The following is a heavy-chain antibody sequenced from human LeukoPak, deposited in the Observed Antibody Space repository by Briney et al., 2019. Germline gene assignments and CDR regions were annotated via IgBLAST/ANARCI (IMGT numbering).Heavy chain of an antibody. CDR3: ARFHRHQLPKSDY. J-gene: IGHJ4*02. CDR2: MNPYSGST. Sequence: ASVKVSCKTSGYIFTDYDINWVRQATGQGLEWMGWMNPYSGSTGYAQHFQGRVTMTRDTSITTAYMELSSLTSEDTAVYYCARFHRHQLPKSDYWGQGTLVTVSS. D-gene: IGHD1-14*01. CDR1: GYIFTDYD. V-gene: IGHV1-8*01.